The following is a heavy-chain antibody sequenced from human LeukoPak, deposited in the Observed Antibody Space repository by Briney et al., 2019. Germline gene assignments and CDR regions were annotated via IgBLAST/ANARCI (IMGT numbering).Heavy chain of an antibody. D-gene: IGHD3-22*01. V-gene: IGHV1-69*04. CDR1: GGTFSSYA. CDR3: AKKGDSSGSYFDY. J-gene: IGHJ4*02. Sequence: SVKVSCKASGGTFSSYAISWVRQAPGQGLGWMGRIIPILGIANYAQKFQGRVTITADKSTSTAYMELSSLRSEDTAVYYCAKKGDSSGSYFDYWGQGTLVTVSS. CDR2: IIPILGIA.